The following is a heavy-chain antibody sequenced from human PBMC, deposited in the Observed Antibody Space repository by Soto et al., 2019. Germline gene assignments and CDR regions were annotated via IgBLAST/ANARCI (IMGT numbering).Heavy chain of an antibody. CDR1: GFSLNTHTVG. Sequence: QITLKESGPTLVKPTQTLTLTCTFSGFSLNTHTVGVGWIRQPPGKALEWLGFIYWDDDKRYSPYLKNRLTITKDTSKNQWVLTMTNMDTGDTGTYYCARRKLGYPLDYWGQGTLVTVSS. D-gene: IGHD5-12*01. V-gene: IGHV2-5*02. CDR2: IYWDDDK. J-gene: IGHJ4*02. CDR3: ARRKLGYPLDY.